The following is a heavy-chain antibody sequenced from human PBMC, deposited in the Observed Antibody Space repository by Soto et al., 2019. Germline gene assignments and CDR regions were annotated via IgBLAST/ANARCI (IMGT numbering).Heavy chain of an antibody. D-gene: IGHD3-10*01. V-gene: IGHV3-33*01. CDR1: GFTFSSYG. Sequence: QVQLVESGLGVVQPGRSLRLSCAASGFTFSSYGMHWVRQTPGKGLEWVAVIWYDGSNKYYADSVKGRFTISRDNSKNALYLQMNSLRAEDTAVYYCARDARRDGDITVPDYWGQGTLVTVSS. J-gene: IGHJ4*02. CDR2: IWYDGSNK. CDR3: ARDARRDGDITVPDY.